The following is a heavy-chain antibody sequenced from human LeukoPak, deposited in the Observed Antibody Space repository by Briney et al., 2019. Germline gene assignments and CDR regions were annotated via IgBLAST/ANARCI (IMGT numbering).Heavy chain of an antibody. J-gene: IGHJ4*02. CDR1: GGSISSYY. D-gene: IGHD3-16*01. CDR2: IYYSGST. CDR3: ARDRGSGGGFDY. Sequence: SETLSFTCTVSGGSISSYYWSWIRQPPGKGLEFIGYIYYSGSTNYNPSLKSRVTISVDTSQNQFSLKLSSGTAAATAVYYCARDRGSGGGFDYWGQGTLVTVSS. V-gene: IGHV4-59*01.